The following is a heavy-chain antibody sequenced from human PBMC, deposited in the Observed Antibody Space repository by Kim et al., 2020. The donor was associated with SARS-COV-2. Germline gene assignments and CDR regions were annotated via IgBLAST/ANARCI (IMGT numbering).Heavy chain of an antibody. J-gene: IGHJ6*01. Sequence: SETLSLTCAVYGGSFSGYYWSWIRQPPGKGLEWIGEINHSGSTNYNPSLKSRVTISVDTSKNQFSLKLSSVTAADTAVYYCARPYYYDSSGYKTYYYYG. CDR1: GGSFSGYY. D-gene: IGHD3-22*01. CDR2: INHSGST. V-gene: IGHV4-34*01. CDR3: ARPYYYDSSGYKTYYYYG.